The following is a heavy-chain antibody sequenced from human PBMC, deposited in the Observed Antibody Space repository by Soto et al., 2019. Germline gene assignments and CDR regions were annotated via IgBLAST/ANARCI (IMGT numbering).Heavy chain of an antibody. D-gene: IGHD6-19*01. Sequence: PGEPLKISCKVSGYSLTSFWIGWVRQKPGKGLEWLGSIYPGDSETRYSPSFQGQVTISADKSITTAYLQWSSLRASDTAIYYCAKQHPLDSRAWHNWGQGTLVTVSS. J-gene: IGHJ4*02. CDR3: AKQHPLDSRAWHN. CDR2: IYPGDSET. V-gene: IGHV5-51*01. CDR1: GYSLTSFW.